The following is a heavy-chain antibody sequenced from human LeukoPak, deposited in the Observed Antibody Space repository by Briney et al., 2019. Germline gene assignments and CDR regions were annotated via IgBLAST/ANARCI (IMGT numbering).Heavy chain of an antibody. V-gene: IGHV5-51*01. CDR1: GYSFTTHW. Sequence: GESLKISCKASGYSFTTHWIGWVRQMPGKGLEWMGIIYPGDSDTRYSPSFQGHVTISADKSISTAYLQWSSLKASDTAMYYCARRGVVVTAAPYDYWGQGTLVTVSS. D-gene: IGHD2-21*02. CDR2: IYPGDSDT. CDR3: ARRGVVVTAAPYDY. J-gene: IGHJ4*02.